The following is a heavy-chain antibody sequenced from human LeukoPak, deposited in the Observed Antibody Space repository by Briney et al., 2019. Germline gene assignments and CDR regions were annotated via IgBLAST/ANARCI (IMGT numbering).Heavy chain of an antibody. V-gene: IGHV3-53*01. CDR3: ARGGTPSGYYYYYYMDV. CDR1: GFTVTSTY. J-gene: IGHJ6*03. D-gene: IGHD3-3*01. Sequence: GGSLRLSCAASGFTVTSTYMNWVRKPPGKGLEWVSVIYSSGSTHYADSVKGRFTISRDISKNTVYLQMNSLRGEDTAVYYCARGGTPSGYYYYYYMDVWGKGTTVTVSS. CDR2: IYSSGST.